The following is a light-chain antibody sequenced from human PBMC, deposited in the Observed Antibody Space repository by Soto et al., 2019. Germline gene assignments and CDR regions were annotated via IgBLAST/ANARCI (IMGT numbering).Light chain of an antibody. J-gene: IGLJ2*01. CDR3: ATWDDSRNVV. CDR2: SND. Sequence: QSVLTQSPSASGTPGQRVSISCSGSTSNIGTNTVSWYQHVPGTAPKLLIYSNDQRPSAVPGRFSGSKSGTSASLAISGLLPEDEADYYCATWDDSRNVVFGGGTKLTVL. V-gene: IGLV1-44*01. CDR1: TSNIGTNT.